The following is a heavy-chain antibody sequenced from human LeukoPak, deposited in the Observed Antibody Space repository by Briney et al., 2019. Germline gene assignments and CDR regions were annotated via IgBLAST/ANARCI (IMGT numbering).Heavy chain of an antibody. CDR3: ARMGSSGYYYYNWFDP. CDR2: IYYGGST. Sequence: SETLSLTCTVSGGSISSYYWSWIRQPPGKGLEWIGYIYYGGSTNYNPSLKSRVTISVDTSKNQFSLKLSSVTAADTAVYYCARMGSSGYYYYNWFDPWDQGTLVTVSS. V-gene: IGHV4-59*01. J-gene: IGHJ5*02. CDR1: GGSISSYY. D-gene: IGHD3-22*01.